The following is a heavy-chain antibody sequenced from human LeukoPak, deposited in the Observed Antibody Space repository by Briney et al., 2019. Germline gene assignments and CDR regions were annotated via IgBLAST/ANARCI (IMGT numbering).Heavy chain of an antibody. J-gene: IGHJ4*02. CDR1: GYTFTNYL. Sequence: GASVNVSCKTSGYTFTNYLIHWVRQAPGRGLDWMDWLNPNSGGTNYEQRFQGRVTMTRDTSITTAYMELSRLRSDDTAVYYCARDLSGTYQIDYWGQGTLVTVST. V-gene: IGHV1-2*02. CDR3: ARDLSGTYQIDY. D-gene: IGHD3-10*01. CDR2: LNPNSGGT.